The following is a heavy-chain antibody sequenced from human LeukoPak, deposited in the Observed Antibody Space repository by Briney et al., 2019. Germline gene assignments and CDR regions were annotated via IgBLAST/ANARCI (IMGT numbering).Heavy chain of an antibody. J-gene: IGHJ5*02. CDR3: ARVDYDFWGGYYASYNWFDP. V-gene: IGHV7-4-1*02. CDR1: GYTFTSYA. CDR2: INTNTGNP. D-gene: IGHD3-3*01. Sequence: GASVKVSCKASGYTFTSYAMNWVRQAPGQGLEWMGCINTNTGNPTYAQGFTGRFVFSLDTSVSTAYLQISSLKAEDTAVYYCARVDYDFWGGYYASYNWFDPWGQGTLVTVSS.